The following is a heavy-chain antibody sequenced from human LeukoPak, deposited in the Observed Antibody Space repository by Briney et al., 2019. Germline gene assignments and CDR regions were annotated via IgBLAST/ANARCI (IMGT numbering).Heavy chain of an antibody. Sequence: ASVKVSCKASGYTFTSYDINWVRQATGQGLEWMGWMNPNSGNTGYAQKFQGRVTMTRNTSISTAYMELSSLRSEDTAVYYCARVVRGYSGYDRSLDYWGQGTLGTVSS. J-gene: IGHJ4*02. D-gene: IGHD5-12*01. CDR3: ARVVRGYSGYDRSLDY. V-gene: IGHV1-8*01. CDR1: GYTFTSYD. CDR2: MNPNSGNT.